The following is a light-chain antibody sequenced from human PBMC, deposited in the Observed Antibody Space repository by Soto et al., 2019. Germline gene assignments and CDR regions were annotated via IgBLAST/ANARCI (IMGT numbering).Light chain of an antibody. CDR3: QQYDSYSLT. CDR1: QSINNL. V-gene: IGKV1-5*01. J-gene: IGKJ4*01. CDR2: DVS. Sequence: DVQMTQSPSTLSASVGDRFTITFRSSQSINNLLAWCQQKPGKAPKFLIYDVSTLESGVPSRFSGSGSGTEFTLTISSLKPEDFATYYCQQYDSYSLTFGGGTKVDIK.